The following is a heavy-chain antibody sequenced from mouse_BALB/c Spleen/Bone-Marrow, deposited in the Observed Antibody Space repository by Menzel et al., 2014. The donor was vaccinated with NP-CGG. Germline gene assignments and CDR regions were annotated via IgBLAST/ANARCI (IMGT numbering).Heavy chain of an antibody. CDR2: INVNGDTT. J-gene: IGHJ3*01. V-gene: IGHV5-6-3*01. CDR3: ARGYDYSSWFAY. D-gene: IGHD2-4*01. CDR1: GFTFSSYG. Sequence: EVKVVESGGGLVQTGGSLKLSCAASGFTFSSYGMSWVRQTPDKRLEMIATINVNGDTTYHPDSVKGRFTISRDSVKNTLYLQMSSLKSEDTAMYYCARGYDYSSWFAYWGQGTLVTVSA.